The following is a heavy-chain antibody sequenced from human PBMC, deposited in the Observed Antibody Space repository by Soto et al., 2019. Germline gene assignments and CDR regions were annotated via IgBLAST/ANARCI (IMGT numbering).Heavy chain of an antibody. V-gene: IGHV1-69*12. CDR2: IIPIFGTT. CDR3: ARGLIPAVFLGPDD. D-gene: IGHD2-2*01. Sequence: QVQLVQSGAVVKKPGSSVKVSCKASGGTLSSYAISWVRQAPGQGLEWMGGIIPIFGTTNYAQKFQGRVTITADETTSTAYRELSSLRSEATAIYYCARGLIPAVFLGPDDWGQGTLVTVSS. CDR1: GGTLSSYA. J-gene: IGHJ4*02.